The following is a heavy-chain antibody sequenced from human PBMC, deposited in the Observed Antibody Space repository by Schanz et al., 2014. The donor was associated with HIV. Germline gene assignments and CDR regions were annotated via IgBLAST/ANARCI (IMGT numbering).Heavy chain of an antibody. CDR3: ARDFNIGDQYYFDH. CDR2: TKPNSGET. Sequence: QVQLVQSGAEVKKPGSSVKVSCKASEGTFSGYAISWVRQAPGQGLEWMGGTKPNSGETRFARKFQGRVTMTSDTSINTAYMELSSLRYDDTAVYFCARDFNIGDQYYFDHWGQGTLVTVSS. CDR1: EGTFSGYA. V-gene: IGHV1-2*02. J-gene: IGHJ4*02. D-gene: IGHD2-21*02.